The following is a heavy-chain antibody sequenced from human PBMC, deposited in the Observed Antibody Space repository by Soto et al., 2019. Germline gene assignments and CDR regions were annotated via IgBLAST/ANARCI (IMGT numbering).Heavy chain of an antibody. CDR3: ARGRRSSSWYRGPYYYYGMDV. J-gene: IGHJ6*02. D-gene: IGHD6-13*01. CDR1: GGSFSGYY. Sequence: KSSETLSLTCAVYGGSFSGYYWSWIRQPPGKGLEWIGEINHSGSTNYNPSLKSRVTISVDTSKNQFSLKLSSVTAADTAVYYCARGRRSSSWYRGPYYYYGMDVWGQGTTVTVSS. CDR2: INHSGST. V-gene: IGHV4-34*01.